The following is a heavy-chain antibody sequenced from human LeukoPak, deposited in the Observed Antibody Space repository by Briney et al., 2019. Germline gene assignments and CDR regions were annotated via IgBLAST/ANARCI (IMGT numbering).Heavy chain of an antibody. CDR1: GFTFSSSE. CDR3: ARAEDGSITGFDY. Sequence: GGSLRLSCAASGFTFSSSEVNWVRQAPGKGLEWISYISSSGSDIYYADFVRGRFTISRDNAKNSLYLQLNSLRAEDTAVYYCARAEDGSITGFDYWGQGTLVTVSS. D-gene: IGHD3-10*01. V-gene: IGHV3-48*03. J-gene: IGHJ4*02. CDR2: ISSSGSDI.